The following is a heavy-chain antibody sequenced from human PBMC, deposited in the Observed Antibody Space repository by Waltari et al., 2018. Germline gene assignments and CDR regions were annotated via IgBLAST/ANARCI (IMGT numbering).Heavy chain of an antibody. J-gene: IGHJ5*02. Sequence: EVQLVESGGGLIQPGGSLRLSCAASGFTVSNNYMIWVRQAPGKGLEWVPVIYSGGSTYYADSVKGRFTISRDNSKNTLYLQMNSLRAEDTAVYYCARGPSSSIGIWFDPWGQGTLVTVSS. CDR1: GFTVSNNY. CDR2: IYSGGST. V-gene: IGHV3-53*01. D-gene: IGHD6-13*01. CDR3: ARGPSSSIGIWFDP.